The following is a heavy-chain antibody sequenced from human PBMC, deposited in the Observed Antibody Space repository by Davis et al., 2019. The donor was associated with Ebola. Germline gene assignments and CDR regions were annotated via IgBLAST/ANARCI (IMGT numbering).Heavy chain of an antibody. J-gene: IGHJ4*02. Sequence: PGGSLRLSCAASGFTFSSYGMHWVRQAPGKGLEWVAVISYDGSNKYYADSVKGRFTISRDNSKNTLYLQMNSLRAEDTAVYYCAKDLFPYALSAASDYWGQGTLVTVSS. CDR1: GFTFSSYG. CDR2: ISYDGSNK. CDR3: AKDLFPYALSAASDY. D-gene: IGHD2-2*01. V-gene: IGHV3-30*18.